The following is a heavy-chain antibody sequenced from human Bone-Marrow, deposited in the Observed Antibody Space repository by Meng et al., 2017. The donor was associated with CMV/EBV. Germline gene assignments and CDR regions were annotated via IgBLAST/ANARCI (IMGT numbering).Heavy chain of an antibody. V-gene: IGHV6-1*01. D-gene: IGHD7-27*01. CDR2: TYYRSKWYN. CDR1: GDSVSSNSAA. J-gene: IGHJ4*02. Sequence: SETLSLTCAISGDSVSSNSAAWNWIRQSPSRGLEWLGRTYYRSKWYNDYAVSVKSRITINPDTSKNQFSLQLNSVTPEDTAVYYCARAVVATGVLYFDYWGQGTLVTVSS. CDR3: ARAVVATGVLYFDY.